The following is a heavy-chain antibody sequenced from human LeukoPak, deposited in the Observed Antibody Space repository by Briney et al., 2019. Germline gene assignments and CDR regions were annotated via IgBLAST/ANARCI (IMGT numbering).Heavy chain of an antibody. V-gene: IGHV4-4*07. J-gene: IGHJ3*02. Sequence: SETLSLTCNVSGGSISNYYWSWIRQPAGKGLELIGRIYTSGSTNYNPSLKSRVTMSVDTSKNQFSLKLSSVTAADTAVYYCARSRCSSISCASRGAFDIWGQGTMVTVSS. D-gene: IGHD2-2*01. CDR1: GGSISNYY. CDR3: ARSRCSSISCASRGAFDI. CDR2: IYTSGST.